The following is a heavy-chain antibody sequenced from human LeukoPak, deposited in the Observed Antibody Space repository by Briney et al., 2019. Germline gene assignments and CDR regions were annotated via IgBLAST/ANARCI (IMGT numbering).Heavy chain of an antibody. D-gene: IGHD1-7*01. J-gene: IGHJ4*02. CDR2: SKNKAQSFLT. V-gene: IGHV3-72*01. Sequence: PGGSLRLSCAASGFAFSSYAMSWVRQAPGKGLEWVARSKNKAQSFLTEYAASVKGRFIISRDDSRNSLFLQMNSLKTEDTAVYYCASPQRGSNNWNYFWGQGTLVTVSS. CDR1: GFAFSSYA. CDR3: ASPQRGSNNWNYF.